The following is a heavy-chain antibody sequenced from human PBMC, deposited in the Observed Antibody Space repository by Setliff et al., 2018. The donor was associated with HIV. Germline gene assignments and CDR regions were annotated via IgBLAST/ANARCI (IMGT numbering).Heavy chain of an antibody. CDR3: ARDHCSSSGCYEYSYYGMDV. D-gene: IGHD2-2*01. Sequence: GASVKVSCKASGGTFSSYAISWVRQAPGQGLEWMGGIIPILGIANYAQKFQGRVTITADKSTSTAYMELSSLRSEDTAVYYCARDHCSSSGCYEYSYYGMDVWRQGTTVTVSS. CDR1: GGTFSSYA. CDR2: IIPILGIA. J-gene: IGHJ6*02. V-gene: IGHV1-69*10.